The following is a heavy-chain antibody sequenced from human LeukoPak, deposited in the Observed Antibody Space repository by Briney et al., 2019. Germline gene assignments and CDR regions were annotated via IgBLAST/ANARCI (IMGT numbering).Heavy chain of an antibody. CDR3: ARGNFYDNKGYSPELRY. Sequence: ASVEVSCKTSGYTFTSYYIHWLRQAPGQRFEWMGWSDPKSGATKYEHFQGRVTMTRDTSISTAYMELSRLTSDDTAVYYCARGNFYDNKGYSPELRYWGQGTLVTVSS. V-gene: IGHV1-2*02. CDR1: GYTFTSYY. CDR2: SDPKSGAT. J-gene: IGHJ4*02. D-gene: IGHD3-10*01.